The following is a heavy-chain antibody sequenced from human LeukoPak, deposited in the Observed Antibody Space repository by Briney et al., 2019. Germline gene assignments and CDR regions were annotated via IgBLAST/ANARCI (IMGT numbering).Heavy chain of an antibody. CDR2: IRSKANSYAT. J-gene: IGHJ4*02. CDR3: TDRRYSSGSPYFDY. V-gene: IGHV3-73*01. D-gene: IGHD6-19*01. Sequence: PGGSLRLSCAAYGFTFSGSAMHWVRQASGKGLEWVGRIRSKANSYATAYAASVKGRFTISRDDSKNTAYLQMNSLKTEDTAVYYCTDRRYSSGSPYFDYWGQGTLVTVSS. CDR1: GFTFSGSA.